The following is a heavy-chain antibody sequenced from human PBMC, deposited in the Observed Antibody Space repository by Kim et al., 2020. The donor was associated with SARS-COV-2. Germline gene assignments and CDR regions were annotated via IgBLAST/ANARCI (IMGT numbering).Heavy chain of an antibody. D-gene: IGHD3-9*01. CDR3: ARAFGVLRYFDWLSFDMDV. CDR1: GYTFTSYY. V-gene: IGHV1-46*01. Sequence: ASVKVSCKASGYTFTSYYMHWVRQAPGQGLEWMGIINPSGGSTSYAQKFQGRVTMTRDTSTSTVYMELSSLRSEDTAVYYCARAFGVLRYFDWLSFDMDVWGQGTTVTVSS. J-gene: IGHJ6*02. CDR2: INPSGGST.